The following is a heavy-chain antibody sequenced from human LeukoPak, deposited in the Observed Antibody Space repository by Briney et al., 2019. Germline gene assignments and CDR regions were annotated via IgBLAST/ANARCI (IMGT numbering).Heavy chain of an antibody. CDR1: GFTFSGFG. V-gene: IGHV3-30*18. CDR2: ISYDGTNK. Sequence: PGGSLRLSCAASGFTFSGFGMHWVRQTPGKGLEWVAVISYDGTNKHYAESVKGRFTISRDNSKNMLYLQMNSLRVEDTAVYYCAKDRSIAAGGTVSEIDNWGQGALVTVSS. CDR3: AKDRSIAAGGTVSEIDN. J-gene: IGHJ4*02. D-gene: IGHD6-13*01.